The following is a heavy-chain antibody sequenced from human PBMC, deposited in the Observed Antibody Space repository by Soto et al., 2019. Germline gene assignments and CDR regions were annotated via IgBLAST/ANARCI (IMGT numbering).Heavy chain of an antibody. CDR1: GFTFSNYA. J-gene: IGHJ4*02. Sequence: EVQLLESGGGLVQPGGSLRLSCATSGFTFSNYAVSWVRQAAGKGLEWVSVSGSGGNTYHADSVKGRFTVSRDNSKNTLYLQMNSPRAEETAVYYCAKRGGYYFDYWGQGTLVTVSS. D-gene: IGHD3-22*01. V-gene: IGHV3-23*01. CDR3: AKRGGYYFDY. CDR2: SGSGGNT.